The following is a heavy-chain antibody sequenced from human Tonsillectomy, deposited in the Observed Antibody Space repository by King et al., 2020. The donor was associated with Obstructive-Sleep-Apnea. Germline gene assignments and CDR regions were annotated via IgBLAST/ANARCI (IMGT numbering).Heavy chain of an antibody. V-gene: IGHV3-30*18. J-gene: IGHJ4*02. CDR3: AKDDSYDSSGYSAAFDY. CDR2: ISYDGSNK. Sequence: VQLVESGGGVVQPGRSLRLSCAASGFTFSSYGMHWVRQAPGKGLEWVAVISYDGSNKYYADSVKGRFTISRDNSKKTLYLQINSLRAEDTAVYKCAKDDSYDSSGYSAAFDYWGQGTLVTVSS. D-gene: IGHD3-22*01. CDR1: GFTFSSYG.